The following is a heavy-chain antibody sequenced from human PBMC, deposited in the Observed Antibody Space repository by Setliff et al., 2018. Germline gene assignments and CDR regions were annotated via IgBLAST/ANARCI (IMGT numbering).Heavy chain of an antibody. V-gene: IGHV1-8*02. Sequence: ASVKVSCKASGYSFTNYDINRVRQATGQGLEWMGWINPNSGNTDYAQKFQGRVTMTTNTSITTAYMELSSLRFEDTAVYYCARPDAGGSWTSDAFDIWGQGTMVTVSS. CDR2: INPNSGNT. CDR1: GYSFTNYD. J-gene: IGHJ3*02. CDR3: ARPDAGGSWTSDAFDI.